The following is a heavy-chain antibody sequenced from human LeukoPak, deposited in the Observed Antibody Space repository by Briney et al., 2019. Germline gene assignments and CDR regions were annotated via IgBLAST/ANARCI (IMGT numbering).Heavy chain of an antibody. J-gene: IGHJ6*03. CDR1: GGSVSDYY. CDR2: VDHTGST. V-gene: IGHV4-59*02. CDR3: ARGRVSSSTWYSTYYYFFYMDF. Sequence: SETLSLTCTISGGSVSDYYWSWIRQSPGKGLEWIGYVDHTGSTKFNPSLNGRVSISRDTSKNFFSLRLRSVTAADTAVYFCARGRVSSSTWYSTYYYFFYMDFWGKGTTVTVSS. D-gene: IGHD4-11*01.